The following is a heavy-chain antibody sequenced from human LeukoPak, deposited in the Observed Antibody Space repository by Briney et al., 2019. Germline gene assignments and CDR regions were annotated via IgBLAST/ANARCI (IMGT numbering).Heavy chain of an antibody. J-gene: IGHJ6*02. Sequence: GGSLRLSCAASGFTFSSYAMHWVRQAPGKGLEWVAVISYDGSNKYYADSVKGRFTISRDNSKNTLYLQMNSLRAEDTAVYYCAREYCSGGSCYYYYSMDVWGQGTTVTVSS. CDR2: ISYDGSNK. CDR3: AREYCSGGSCYYYYSMDV. CDR1: GFTFSSYA. V-gene: IGHV3-30*04. D-gene: IGHD2-15*01.